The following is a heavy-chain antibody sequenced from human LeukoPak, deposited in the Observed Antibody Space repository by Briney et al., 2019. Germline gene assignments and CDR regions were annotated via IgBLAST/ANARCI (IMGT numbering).Heavy chain of an antibody. J-gene: IGHJ6*03. D-gene: IGHD3-10*01. Sequence: GASVKVSCKASGGTFSSYAISWVRQAPGQGLEWMGGIIPIFGTANYAQKFQGRVTITADGSTSTAYMELSSLRSEDTAVYYCARDSPITMVRGLYYYYMDVWGKGTTVTVSS. CDR2: IIPIFGTA. V-gene: IGHV1-69*13. CDR1: GGTFSSYA. CDR3: ARDSPITMVRGLYYYYMDV.